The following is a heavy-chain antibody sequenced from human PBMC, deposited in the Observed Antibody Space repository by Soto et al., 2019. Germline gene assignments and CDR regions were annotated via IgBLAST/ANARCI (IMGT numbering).Heavy chain of an antibody. CDR2: ISNSGSTI. Sequence: GGSLRLSCAASGFTFSDYYMSWIRQAPGKGLEWVSYISNSGSTIYYADSVKGRFTISRDNAKNSLYLQMNSLRAEDTAVYYCARDLYGQWLTLNWFDPWGQGTLVTVSS. D-gene: IGHD6-19*01. CDR3: ARDLYGQWLTLNWFDP. V-gene: IGHV3-11*01. CDR1: GFTFSDYY. J-gene: IGHJ5*02.